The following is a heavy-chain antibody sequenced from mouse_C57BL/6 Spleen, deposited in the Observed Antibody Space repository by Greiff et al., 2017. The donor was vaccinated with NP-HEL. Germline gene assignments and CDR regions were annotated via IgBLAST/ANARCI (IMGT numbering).Heavy chain of an antibody. V-gene: IGHV1-85*01. D-gene: IGHD2-2*01. J-gene: IGHJ3*01. Sequence: VKLMESGPELVKPGASVKLSCKASGYTFTSYDINWVKQRPGQGLEWIGWIYPRDGSTKYNEKFKGKATWTVDTSSSTSYMGLHSLTSEDSAVYFCARWGYGYDAAWFAYWGQGTLVTVSA. CDR2: IYPRDGST. CDR1: GYTFTSYD. CDR3: ARWGYGYDAAWFAY.